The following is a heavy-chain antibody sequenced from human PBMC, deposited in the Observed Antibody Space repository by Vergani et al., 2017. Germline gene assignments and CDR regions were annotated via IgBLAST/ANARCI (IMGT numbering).Heavy chain of an antibody. CDR1: GFNFTNAW. CDR3: ATGWSDFPDY. D-gene: IGHD1-26*01. Sequence: EVQLVESGGGLVKPGGSLRLSCAASGFNFTNAWMSWVRQAPGKGLEWVGRIESKAEGGITDYATPVKGRLTISRDDTKDTLFLQMNSLKTEDTAIYYCATGWSDFPDYWGQGTLVTVSS. CDR2: IESKAEGGIT. J-gene: IGHJ4*02. V-gene: IGHV3-15*04.